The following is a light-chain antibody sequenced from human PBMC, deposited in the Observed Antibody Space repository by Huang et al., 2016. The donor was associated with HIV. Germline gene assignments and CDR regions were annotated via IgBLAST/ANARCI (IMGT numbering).Light chain of an antibody. CDR2: DAS. Sequence: EIVLTQSPATLSLSPGERATLSCRASQSVSNYLAWYQQKPGQAPRLLIYDASNSATGIPARFSGSGSGTDFTLTISSREPEDFAVYYCQQRSNWPVFTFGPGTKVDIK. CDR1: QSVSNY. CDR3: QQRSNWPVFT. J-gene: IGKJ3*01. V-gene: IGKV3-11*01.